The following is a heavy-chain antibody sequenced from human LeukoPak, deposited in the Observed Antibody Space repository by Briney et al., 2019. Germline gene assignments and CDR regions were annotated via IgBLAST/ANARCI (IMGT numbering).Heavy chain of an antibody. Sequence: GASVKVSCKASGYTFTSYGISWVRQAPGQGLEWMGWISAYNGNTNYAQKLQGRVTMTTDTSTSTAYMELRSLRSDDTAVYYCASTWGDYGDFFFDYWGQGTLATVSS. CDR3: ASTWGDYGDFFFDY. V-gene: IGHV1-18*01. D-gene: IGHD4-17*01. CDR2: ISAYNGNT. CDR1: GYTFTSYG. J-gene: IGHJ4*02.